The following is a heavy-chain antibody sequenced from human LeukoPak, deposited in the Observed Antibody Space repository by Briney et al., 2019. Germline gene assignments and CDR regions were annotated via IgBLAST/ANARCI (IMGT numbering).Heavy chain of an antibody. J-gene: IGHJ4*02. Sequence: ASVKVSCKASGYTFTGYYMHWVRQAPGQGLEWMGWINPNSGGTNYAQKFQGRVTMTTDTSTSTAYMELRSLRSDDTAVYYCARGSTVVTSDYWGQGTLVTVSS. CDR2: INPNSGGT. CDR3: ARGSTVVTSDY. D-gene: IGHD4-23*01. V-gene: IGHV1-2*02. CDR1: GYTFTGYY.